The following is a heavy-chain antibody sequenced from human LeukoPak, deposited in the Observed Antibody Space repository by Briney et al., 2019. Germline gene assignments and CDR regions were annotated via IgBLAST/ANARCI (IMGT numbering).Heavy chain of an antibody. Sequence: SETLSLTCTVSGGSISSYYWSWIRKPPGKGLEWIGYIYYSGSTNYNPSLKSRVTISVDTSKNQFSLKLSSVTAADTAVYYCARSYRRNYFDYWGQGTLVTVSS. CDR2: IYYSGST. D-gene: IGHD4-11*01. J-gene: IGHJ4*02. V-gene: IGHV4-59*01. CDR3: ARSYRRNYFDY. CDR1: GGSISSYY.